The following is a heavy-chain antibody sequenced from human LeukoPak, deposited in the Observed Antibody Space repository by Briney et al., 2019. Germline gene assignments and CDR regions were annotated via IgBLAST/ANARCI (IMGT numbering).Heavy chain of an antibody. D-gene: IGHD1-26*01. Sequence: VGSLRLSCAASGFTFSSYSMNWVRQAPGKGLEWISYISASTTIIFDADSVKGRFTISRDNANNLLYLQMSSLRAGDTAVYYCAGYNGNKFDYWGQGTLVTVSS. J-gene: IGHJ4*02. CDR3: AGYNGNKFDY. CDR1: GFTFSSYS. V-gene: IGHV3-48*01. CDR2: ISASTTII.